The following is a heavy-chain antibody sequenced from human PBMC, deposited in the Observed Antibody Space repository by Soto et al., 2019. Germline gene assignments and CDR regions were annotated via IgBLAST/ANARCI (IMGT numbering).Heavy chain of an antibody. D-gene: IGHD1-26*01. CDR3: ARGVYDVVGPTGYYFDY. CDR1: GYTFTSYG. CDR2: ISAYNGNT. J-gene: IGHJ4*02. Sequence: QVQLVQSGAEVEKPGASVKVSCKASGYTFTSYGITWVRQAPGQGLEWMGLISAYNGNTNYAQRHQGRVTMTTDTPTTTAYMELRSLRSDDTAVYYCARGVYDVVGPTGYYFDYWVQGTLVTVSS. V-gene: IGHV1-18*04.